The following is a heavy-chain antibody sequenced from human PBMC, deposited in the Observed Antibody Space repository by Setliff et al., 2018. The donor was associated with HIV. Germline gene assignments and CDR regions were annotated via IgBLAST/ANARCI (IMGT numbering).Heavy chain of an antibody. CDR1: GYSFTNYG. D-gene: IGHD2-15*01. CDR3: ARDDVGYCSGGSCYHLFDTFDI. CDR2: ISSYNDNT. Sequence: ASVKVSCKASGYSFTNYGISWVRQAPGQGLEWMGWISSYNDNTNYALNPQGRVTMTTDTSTSTAYMELRSLRSDDTAVYYCARDDVGYCSGGSCYHLFDTFDIWGQGTVVSVSS. V-gene: IGHV1-18*01. J-gene: IGHJ3*02.